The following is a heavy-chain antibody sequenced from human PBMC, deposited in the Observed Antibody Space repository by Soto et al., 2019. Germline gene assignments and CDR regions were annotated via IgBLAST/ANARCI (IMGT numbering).Heavy chain of an antibody. J-gene: IGHJ3*01. CDR1: GFTFNKYV. CDR3: AKTRLNDATDYLRYGLDV. Sequence: GGSLRLSCAASGFTFNKYVLNWVRQAPGKGLEWVSGISGSAGTTYYADSVKGRFTISRDNSEDTLYLQINSLRPEDTARYYCAKTRLNDATDYLRYGLDVWGQGTLVTVSS. V-gene: IGHV3-23*01. D-gene: IGHD2-15*01. CDR2: ISGSAGTT.